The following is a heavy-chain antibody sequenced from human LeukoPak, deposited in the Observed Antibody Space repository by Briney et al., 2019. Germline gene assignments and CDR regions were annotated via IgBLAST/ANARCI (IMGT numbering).Heavy chain of an antibody. CDR2: ISSSSSTI. CDR1: GFTFSSYG. J-gene: IGHJ4*02. CDR3: ARDLG. Sequence: GRSLRLSCAASGFTFSSYGMHWVRQAPGKGLEWVSYISSSSSTIYYADSVKGRFTISRDNAKNSLYLQMNSLRAEDTAVYYCARDLGWGQGTLVTVSS. D-gene: IGHD7-27*01. V-gene: IGHV3-48*04.